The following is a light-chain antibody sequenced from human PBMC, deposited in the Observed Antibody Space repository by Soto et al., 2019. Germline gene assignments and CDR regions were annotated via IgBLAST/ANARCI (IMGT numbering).Light chain of an antibody. V-gene: IGKV1-16*01. J-gene: IGKJ5*01. CDR1: QGISNF. Sequence: DIQMTQSPSSLSASVGDRVTITCRASQGISNFLAWFQQKPGKAPKSLIYAASTLQGGVPSRFSGSRSGTNCTLTISRLQPEDFSTCSCQRYHSYPITVGQGTRL. CDR2: AAS. CDR3: QRYHSYPIT.